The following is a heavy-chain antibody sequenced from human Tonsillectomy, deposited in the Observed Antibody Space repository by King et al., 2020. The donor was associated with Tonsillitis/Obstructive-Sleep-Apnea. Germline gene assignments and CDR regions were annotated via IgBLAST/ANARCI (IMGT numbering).Heavy chain of an antibody. CDR3: AKAGFSGTYYYYYYMDV. D-gene: IGHD5-12*01. V-gene: IGHV3-9*01. J-gene: IGHJ6*03. CDR2: ITWNSGNI. Sequence: VQLVESGGGLVQPGRSLTLSCVASGFRFDDYGMHWVRQAPGKGLEWVSGITWNSGNIAYADSVQGRFTISRDNAKNSLYLQMNGLRPEDTALYYCAKAGFSGTYYYYYYMDVWGKGTTVTVSS. CDR1: GFRFDDYG.